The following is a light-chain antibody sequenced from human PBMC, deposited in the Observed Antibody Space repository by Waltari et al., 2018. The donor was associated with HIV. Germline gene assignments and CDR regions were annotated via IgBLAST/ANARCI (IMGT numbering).Light chain of an antibody. Sequence: SYVLTQPPSVSVAPGQTARITCGGNNIGSKSVHWYQQKPGQAPVLVVYDDSDRPSGMPERFSGSNSGNTATLTIRRVEAGDEADYYCQVWDRSSDHPVFGGGTKLTVL. CDR1: NIGSKS. J-gene: IGLJ3*02. CDR3: QVWDRSSDHPV. V-gene: IGLV3-21*02. CDR2: DDS.